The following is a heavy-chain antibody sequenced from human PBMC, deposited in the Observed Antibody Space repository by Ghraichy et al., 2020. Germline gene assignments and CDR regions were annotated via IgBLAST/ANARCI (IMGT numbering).Heavy chain of an antibody. CDR1: GFTFSSYA. Sequence: GGSLRLSCAASGFTFSSYAMDWVRQAPGTGLEWVSAISGSGEKTYYADSVKGRFTISRDISRNTLYLQMNSLGADDTAVYYCAKDRYSSGWYGWFDPWGQGTLFTISS. CDR3: AKDRYSSGWYGWFDP. V-gene: IGHV3-23*01. CDR2: ISGSGEKT. J-gene: IGHJ5*02. D-gene: IGHD6-19*01.